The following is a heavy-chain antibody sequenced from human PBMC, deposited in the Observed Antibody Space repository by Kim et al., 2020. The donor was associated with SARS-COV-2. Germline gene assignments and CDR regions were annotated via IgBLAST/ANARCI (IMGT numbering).Heavy chain of an antibody. J-gene: IGHJ4*02. Sequence: SETLSLTCTVSGGSISSYYWSWIRQPPGKGLEWIGHIYYSGSTNYNLSLRSRVTISVDTSKNQFSLKLSSVTAADTAVDYCASSDWSYDNGVPKLFFDCWGQGTLVTDSS. CDR2: IYYSGST. V-gene: IGHV4-59*01. CDR1: GGSISSYY. CDR3: ASSDWSYDNGVPKLFFDC. D-gene: IGHD3-10*01.